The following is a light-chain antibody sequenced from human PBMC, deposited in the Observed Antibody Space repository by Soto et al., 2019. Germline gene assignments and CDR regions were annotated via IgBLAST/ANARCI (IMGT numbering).Light chain of an antibody. V-gene: IGKV1-16*01. Sequence: DIQMTQSPSPLSASVGDTVAITCRASQGIKNYLAWFQQKPGKAPKSLIYAASTLQSGVPSRFSGSGYGTDFTLTIRGLQPEDFTTYFCQHYYSFPYAFGQGTKLEI. CDR2: AAS. CDR1: QGIKNY. CDR3: QHYYSFPYA. J-gene: IGKJ2*01.